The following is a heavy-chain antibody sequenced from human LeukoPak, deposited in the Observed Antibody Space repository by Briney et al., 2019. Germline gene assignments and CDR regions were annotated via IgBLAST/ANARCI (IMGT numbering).Heavy chain of an antibody. Sequence: PSETLSLTCAVYGGSFSGYYWSWIRQPPGKGLEWIGEINHSGSTNSNPSLKSRVTISVDTSKDQFSLKPTSVTAADTAVYYCAGDYRGSLDYWGQGTLVTVSS. J-gene: IGHJ4*02. V-gene: IGHV4-34*01. D-gene: IGHD3-10*01. CDR1: GGSFSGYY. CDR3: AGDYRGSLDY. CDR2: INHSGST.